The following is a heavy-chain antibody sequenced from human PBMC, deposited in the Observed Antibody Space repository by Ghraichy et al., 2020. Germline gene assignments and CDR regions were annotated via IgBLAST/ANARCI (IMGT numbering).Heavy chain of an antibody. V-gene: IGHV1-69*13. CDR2: IIPIFGTA. CDR3: AREGGQLDHYYYYMDV. CDR1: GGSFSSYA. J-gene: IGHJ6*03. D-gene: IGHD2-2*01. Sequence: SVKVSCKASGGSFSSYAISWVRQAPGQGLEWMGGIIPIFGTANYAQKFQGRVTITADESTSTAYMELSSLRSEDTAVYYCAREGGQLDHYYYYMDVWGKGTTVTVSS.